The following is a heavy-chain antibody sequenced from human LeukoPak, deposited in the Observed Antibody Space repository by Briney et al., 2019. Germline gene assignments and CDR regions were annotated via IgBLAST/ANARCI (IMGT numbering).Heavy chain of an antibody. D-gene: IGHD1-26*01. V-gene: IGHV1-69*05. CDR2: IIPIFGTA. CDR1: GGTFSSYA. J-gene: IGHJ3*02. CDR3: ARARSGSYEWAFDI. Sequence: GASVKVSCKASGGTFSSYAISWVRQAPGQGLEWMGGIIPIFGTANYAQKFQGRVTMTRDTSTSTVYMELSSLRSEDTAVYYCARARSGSYEWAFDIWGQGTMVTVSS.